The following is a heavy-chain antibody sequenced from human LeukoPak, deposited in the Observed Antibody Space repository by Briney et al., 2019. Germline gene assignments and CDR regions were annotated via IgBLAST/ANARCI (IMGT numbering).Heavy chain of an antibody. Sequence: GASVKVSCKASGYTFTSYDINWVRQVTGQGLEWMGWMNPKSGNTGYAQKFQGRVTITRDMSTSTAYMELSSLRSEDTAVYYCAAGRLGSTKLPHMDVWGKGTTVTVSS. D-gene: IGHD1-26*01. CDR3: AAGRLGSTKLPHMDV. V-gene: IGHV1-8*03. CDR2: MNPKSGNT. J-gene: IGHJ6*03. CDR1: GYTFTSYD.